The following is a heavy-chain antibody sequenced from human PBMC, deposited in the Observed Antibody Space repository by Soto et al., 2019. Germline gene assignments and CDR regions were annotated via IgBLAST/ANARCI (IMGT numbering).Heavy chain of an antibody. D-gene: IGHD3-22*01. V-gene: IGHV1-69*13. J-gene: IGHJ3*02. CDR1: GGTFSSYA. CDR3: ARVYYYDSSGYYDPDAFDI. Sequence: ASVKVSCKASGGTFSSYAISWVRQAPGQGLEWMGGIIPIFGTANYAQKFQGRVTITADESTSTAYMELSSLRSEDTAVYYCARVYYYDSSGYYDPDAFDIWGQGTMVTVSS. CDR2: IIPIFGTA.